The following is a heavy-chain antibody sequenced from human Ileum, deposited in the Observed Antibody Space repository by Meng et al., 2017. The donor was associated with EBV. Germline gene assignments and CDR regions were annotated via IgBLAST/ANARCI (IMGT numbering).Heavy chain of an antibody. CDR2: SNYAGST. D-gene: IGHD6-19*01. CDR1: GGSFSGYY. V-gene: IGHV4-34*01. CDR3: ARVMRRVNYNSGWYAKF. Sequence: QLPLKQWGAGLVKSSEALSLTCAVYGGSFSGYYWTWIRQAPGRGLEWIGESNYAGSTNYNPSLKSRVTISVDTSKKQFSLNLTSVTAADTAVYYCARVMRRVNYNSGWYAKFWGQGNLVTVSS. J-gene: IGHJ4*02.